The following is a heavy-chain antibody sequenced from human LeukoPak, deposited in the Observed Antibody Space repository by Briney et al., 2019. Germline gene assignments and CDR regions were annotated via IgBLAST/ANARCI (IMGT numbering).Heavy chain of an antibody. D-gene: IGHD3-10*01. CDR1: GFTFDDYA. J-gene: IGHJ4*02. CDR3: AASRSGSYYRYFDY. Sequence: GGSLRLSCAASGFTFDDYAMHWVRQAPGKGLEWVSLISWDGGSTYYADSVKGRFTISRDNSKNSLYLQMNSLRAEDTALYYCAASRSGSYYRYFDYWGQGTLVTVSS. CDR2: ISWDGGST. V-gene: IGHV3-43D*03.